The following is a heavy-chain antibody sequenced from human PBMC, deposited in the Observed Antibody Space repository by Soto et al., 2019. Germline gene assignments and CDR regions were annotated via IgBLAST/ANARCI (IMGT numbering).Heavy chain of an antibody. CDR2: IYHNGGA. V-gene: IGHV4-31*11. CDR3: ARDYYGAGSQYYYYGMEV. Sequence: PSETLSLTCAVSGDSISSGGYCLGCLRQPPWKGLELIGYIYHNGGASYNPSLRGRAVISIDTSKNQFSLRLNAVTAADTATYYCARDYYGAGSQYYYYGMEVWGQGTTVTVS. J-gene: IGHJ6*02. CDR1: GDSISSGGYC. D-gene: IGHD3-10*01.